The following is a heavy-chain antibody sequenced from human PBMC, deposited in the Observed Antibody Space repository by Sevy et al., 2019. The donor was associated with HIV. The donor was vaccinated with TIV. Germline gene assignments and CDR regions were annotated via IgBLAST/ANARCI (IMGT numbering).Heavy chain of an antibody. V-gene: IGHV3-23*01. D-gene: IGHD3-22*01. Sequence: GGSLRLSCATSGFTSTPYAVAWVRQAPGKGLEWVAAISGSGAITYYANSSKARLSISRDRTNNTVYLQMKRLRAEDTALYYCAKDRYYFDSSGYYYHHAAFDVWGRGTMVTVSS. CDR2: ISGSGAIT. CDR3: AKDRYYFDSSGYYYHHAAFDV. J-gene: IGHJ3*01. CDR1: GFTSTPYA.